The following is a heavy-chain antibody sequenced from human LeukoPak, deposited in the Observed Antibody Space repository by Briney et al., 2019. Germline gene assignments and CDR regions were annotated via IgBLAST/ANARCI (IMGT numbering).Heavy chain of an antibody. D-gene: IGHD2-2*01. V-gene: IGHV4-30-4*01. CDR2: IYYSGST. CDR3: ARGQYGGQYQLLSDVYFDY. J-gene: IGHJ4*02. CDR1: GGSISSGDYY. Sequence: SQTLSLTCTVSGGSISSGDYYWSWIRQPPGKGLEWIGYIYYSGSTYYNPSLKSRVTISVDTSKNQFSLKLSSVTAADTAVYYCARGQYGGQYQLLSDVYFDYWGQGTLVTVSS.